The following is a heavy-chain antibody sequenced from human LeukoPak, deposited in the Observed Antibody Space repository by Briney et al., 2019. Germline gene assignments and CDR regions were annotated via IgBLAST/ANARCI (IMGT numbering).Heavy chain of an antibody. J-gene: IGHJ4*02. D-gene: IGHD3-10*01. CDR1: GFTFSSYW. CDR3: AKEVGGSGSF. Sequence: GGSLRLSCAMSGFTFSSYWMTWVRQAPGKGLEWVANIKQDGSEKYYVDSVKGRFTISRDNAKNSVYLQMNSVRAEDTAVYYCAKEVGGSGSFWGQGTLVTVSS. CDR2: IKQDGSEK. V-gene: IGHV3-7*01.